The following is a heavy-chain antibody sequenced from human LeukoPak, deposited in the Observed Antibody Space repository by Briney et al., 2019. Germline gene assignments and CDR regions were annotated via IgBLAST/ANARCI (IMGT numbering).Heavy chain of an antibody. D-gene: IGHD3-22*01. V-gene: IGHV1-18*01. CDR3: ARTCRGDMIVVCSDY. CDR2: ISAYNGNT. J-gene: IGHJ4*02. CDR1: GYTFTSYG. Sequence: ASVKVSCKAFGYTFTSYGISSVRQAPGQGLEWMGWISAYNGNTHYAQKLQGRVTMTTDTSTSTAYMELRSLRSDDTAVYYCARTCRGDMIVVCSDYWGQGTLVTVSS.